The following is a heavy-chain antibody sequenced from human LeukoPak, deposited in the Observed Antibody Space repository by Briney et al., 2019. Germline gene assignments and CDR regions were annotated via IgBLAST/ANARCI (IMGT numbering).Heavy chain of an antibody. Sequence: PGGSLRLSCEASGFVFGHSWMSWVRQAPGKGLEWVANINPDGSEINYLDSLTGRLTISRDNAKDSLYLQMNGLRAEDTAVYFRVRDRGYSTFDYWGQGTLVTVSS. D-gene: IGHD3-22*01. J-gene: IGHJ4*02. CDR1: GFVFGHSW. V-gene: IGHV3-7*03. CDR3: VRDRGYSTFDY. CDR2: INPDGSEI.